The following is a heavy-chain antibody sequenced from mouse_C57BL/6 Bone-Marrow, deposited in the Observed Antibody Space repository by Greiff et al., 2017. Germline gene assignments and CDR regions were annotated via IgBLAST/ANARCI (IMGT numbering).Heavy chain of an antibody. Sequence: EVKLVESGGDLVKPGGSLKLSCAASGFTFSSYGMSWVRQTPDKRLEWVATISSGGSYTYYPDSVKGRFTISRDNAKNTLYLQMSSLKSEDTAMYYCARPNYYGSIFYWCFDVWGTGTTVTVSS. CDR3: ARPNYYGSIFYWCFDV. CDR1: GFTFSSYG. V-gene: IGHV5-6*01. J-gene: IGHJ1*03. CDR2: ISSGGSYT. D-gene: IGHD1-1*01.